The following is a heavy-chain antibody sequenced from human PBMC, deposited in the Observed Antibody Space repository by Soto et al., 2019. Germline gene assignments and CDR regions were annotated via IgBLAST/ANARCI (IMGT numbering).Heavy chain of an antibody. CDR1: GYTFTSYA. Sequence: ASVKVSCKASGYTFTSYAMHWVRQAPGQRLEWMGWINAGNGNTKYSQKFQGRVTITRDTSASTAYMELSSLRSEDTAVYYCARADSSGYYYSRPTFDPGGQGPLVTVPS. D-gene: IGHD3-22*01. CDR3: ARADSSGYYYSRPTFDP. J-gene: IGHJ5*02. V-gene: IGHV1-3*01. CDR2: INAGNGNT.